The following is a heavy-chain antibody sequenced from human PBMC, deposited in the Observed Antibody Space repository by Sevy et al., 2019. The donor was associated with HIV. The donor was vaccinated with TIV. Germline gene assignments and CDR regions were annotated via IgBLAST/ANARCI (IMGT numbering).Heavy chain of an antibody. V-gene: IGHV1-18*01. CDR1: GYTFTSYG. J-gene: IGHJ2*01. Sequence: ASVKVSCKASGYTFTSYGMSWVRQAPGQGLEWMGWISAYNGNTNYAQKLQGRVTMTTDTSTSTAYMELRSLRSDDTAVYYCARDRKYFDWLYRYFDLWGRGTLVTVSS. D-gene: IGHD3-9*01. CDR3: ARDRKYFDWLYRYFDL. CDR2: ISAYNGNT.